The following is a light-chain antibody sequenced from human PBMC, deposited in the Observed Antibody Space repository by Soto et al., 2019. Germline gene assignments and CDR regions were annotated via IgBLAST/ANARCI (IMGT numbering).Light chain of an antibody. CDR3: QSYASSLSFYV. V-gene: IGLV1-40*01. Sequence: QSVLTQPPSVSGAPGQRVTISCTGSSSNIGAGYDVHWYQQLPGTAPKLLIYGNSNRPSGVPDRFSGSKSGTSASLAITGLQAEYEADYYCQSYASSLSFYVFGTGTKLTVL. J-gene: IGLJ1*01. CDR2: GNS. CDR1: SSNIGAGYD.